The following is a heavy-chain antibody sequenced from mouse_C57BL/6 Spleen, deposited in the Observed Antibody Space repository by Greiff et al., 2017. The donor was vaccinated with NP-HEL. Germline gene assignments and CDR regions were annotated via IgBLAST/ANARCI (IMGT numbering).Heavy chain of an antibody. Sequence: EVQLQESVAELVRPGASVKLSCTASGFNIKNTYMHWVKQRPEQGLEWIGRIDPANGNTKYAPKFQGKATITADTSSNTAYLQLSSLTAEDTAIYYCARGYYGSSPYFDYWGQGTTLTVSS. V-gene: IGHV14-3*01. D-gene: IGHD1-1*01. CDR2: IDPANGNT. CDR1: GFNIKNTY. CDR3: ARGYYGSSPYFDY. J-gene: IGHJ2*01.